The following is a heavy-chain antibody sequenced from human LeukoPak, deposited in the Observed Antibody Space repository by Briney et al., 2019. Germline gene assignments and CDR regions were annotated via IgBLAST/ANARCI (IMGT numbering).Heavy chain of an antibody. CDR2: IDDSGST. CDR3: ARHPFDRVFFDY. CDR1: GYSISRGYY. V-gene: IGHV4-38-2*01. Sequence: PSETLSLTCAVSGYSISRGYYWGWIRQAPGKGLEWIWSIDDSGSTQYNPSLKSPLIISVATSKNQFSLNLSSVSAADTAVYFCARHPFDRVFFDYWGQGTLVTVSS. D-gene: IGHD3-10*01. J-gene: IGHJ4*02.